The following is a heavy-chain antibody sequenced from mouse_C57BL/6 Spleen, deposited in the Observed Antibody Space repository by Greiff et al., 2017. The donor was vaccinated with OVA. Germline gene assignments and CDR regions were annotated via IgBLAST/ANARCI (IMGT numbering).Heavy chain of an antibody. Sequence: QVQLQQSGAELVRPGASVKLSCKASGYTFTDYYINWVKQRPGQGLEWIARIYPGSGNTYYNEKFKGKATLTAEKSSSTAYMQLSSLTSEDSAVYFCARSLASWFAYWGQGTLVTVSA. V-gene: IGHV1-76*01. CDR1: GYTFTDYY. CDR2: IYPGSGNT. J-gene: IGHJ3*01. CDR3: ARSLASWFAY.